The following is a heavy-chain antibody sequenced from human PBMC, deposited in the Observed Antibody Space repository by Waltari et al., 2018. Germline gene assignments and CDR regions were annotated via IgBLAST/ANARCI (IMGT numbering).Heavy chain of an antibody. D-gene: IGHD3-16*01. V-gene: IGHV1-69*06. Sequence: QVQLVQSGAEVKKPGSSVKVSCKASGGTFSTYAISWVRQAPGQGLEWMGGILPILAKPNYAQKFQGRVTITADKATSTAYMELSSLRSEDTAVYYCARGGYYFDSWGQGTLVTVSS. J-gene: IGHJ4*02. CDR3: ARGGYYFDS. CDR1: GGTFSTYA. CDR2: ILPILAKP.